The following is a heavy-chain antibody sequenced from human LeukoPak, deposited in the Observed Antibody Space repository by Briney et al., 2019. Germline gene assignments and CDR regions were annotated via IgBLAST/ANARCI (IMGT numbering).Heavy chain of an antibody. D-gene: IGHD4-11*01. Sequence: GGSLRLSCAASGFSLRSSWMHWVRQAPGKGLVWVSRISGDGSTTRYADSVKGRFTISRDNAQNTLFLQMDSLRAEDTAVYYCARDDYNRYWGQGTLVTVSS. CDR3: ARDDYNRY. CDR2: ISGDGSTT. J-gene: IGHJ4*02. CDR1: GFSLRSSW. V-gene: IGHV3-74*01.